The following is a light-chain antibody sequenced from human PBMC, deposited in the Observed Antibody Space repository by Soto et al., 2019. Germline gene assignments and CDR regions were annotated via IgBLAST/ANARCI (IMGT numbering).Light chain of an antibody. J-gene: IGKJ1*01. CDR1: QSISNY. CDR2: AAS. V-gene: IGKV1-39*01. Sequence: DIQMTQSPSSLSASVGDRVTITCRASQSISNYLNWYQQKPGKAPKLLIYAASSMQSGVPSRFSGSGSETDFTLTIRSLQPDDSATYSCPQSFSPLWTFGQGTKVEV. CDR3: PQSFSPLWT.